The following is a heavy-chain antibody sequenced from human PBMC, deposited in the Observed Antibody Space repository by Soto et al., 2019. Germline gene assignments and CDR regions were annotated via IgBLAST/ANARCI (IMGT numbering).Heavy chain of an antibody. Sequence: SVKVSCKASGYTFTAYHMHWVRQAPGQGLEWMGTVNPGDGSTIYAQKFQGRVSLTKETSTSTLFMELSSLRPDDTAVYYCARAFLVVPAASPPFDMWAKGPLVPV. D-gene: IGHD2-2*01. CDR1: GYTFTAYH. V-gene: IGHV1-46*01. CDR3: ARAFLVVPAASPPFDM. J-gene: IGHJ3*02. CDR2: VNPGDGST.